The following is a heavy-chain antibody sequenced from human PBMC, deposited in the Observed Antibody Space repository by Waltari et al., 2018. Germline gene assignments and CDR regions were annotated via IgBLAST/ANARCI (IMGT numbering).Heavy chain of an antibody. CDR2: ISGSGGST. CDR3: AKDNYYGSGSYYTFFDY. Sequence: EVQLLESGGGLVQPGGSLRLSCAASGFTFSSYAMSWVRQAPGKGLEWVSAISGSGGSTYYAESVKGRFTISRDNSKNTLYLQMNSLRAEDTAVYYCAKDNYYGSGSYYTFFDYWGQGTLVTVSS. D-gene: IGHD3-10*01. CDR1: GFTFSSYA. J-gene: IGHJ4*02. V-gene: IGHV3-23*01.